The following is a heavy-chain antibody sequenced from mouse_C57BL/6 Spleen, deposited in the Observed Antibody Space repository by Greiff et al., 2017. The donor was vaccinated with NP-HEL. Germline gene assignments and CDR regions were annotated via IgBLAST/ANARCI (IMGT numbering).Heavy chain of an antibody. V-gene: IGHV1-82*01. D-gene: IGHD2-2*01. CDR2: IYPGDGDT. Sequence: VQVVESGPELVKPGASVKISCKASGYAFSSSWMNWVKQRPGKGLEWIGRIYPGDGDTNYNGKFKGKATLTADKSSSTAYMQLSSLTSEDSAVYFCARSYGYGGVAYWGQGTLVTVSA. CDR1: GYAFSSSW. J-gene: IGHJ3*01. CDR3: ARSYGYGGVAY.